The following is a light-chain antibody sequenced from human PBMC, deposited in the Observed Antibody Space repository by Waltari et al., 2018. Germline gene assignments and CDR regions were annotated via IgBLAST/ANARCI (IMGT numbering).Light chain of an antibody. Sequence: DIQMTQSPSPLSASVGDRVTITCRASQHIYNYLNWYQQKPGKAPKLLIYAVSSLPTGVPSRFSGSGSGTDFTLTITNLQLEDFATYYCQQYDTYPLTFGGGTKVEIK. J-gene: IGKJ4*01. CDR1: QHIYNY. CDR3: QQYDTYPLT. CDR2: AVS. V-gene: IGKV1-39*01.